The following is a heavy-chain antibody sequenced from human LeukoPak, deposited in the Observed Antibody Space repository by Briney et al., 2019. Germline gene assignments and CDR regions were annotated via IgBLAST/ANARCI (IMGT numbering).Heavy chain of an antibody. Sequence: SETLSLTCTVSGGSISSGGYYWSWIRQHRGRGLEWIVYIYYSGSTYYNPSLKSRFTISVDTSKTQFSLKLSSVTAPDTAVYYCARARMWGVATKYYYYGMDAWGQGTTVTVSS. D-gene: IGHD5-12*01. CDR2: IYYSGST. V-gene: IGHV4-31*03. CDR3: ARARMWGVATKYYYYGMDA. CDR1: GGSISSGGYY. J-gene: IGHJ6*02.